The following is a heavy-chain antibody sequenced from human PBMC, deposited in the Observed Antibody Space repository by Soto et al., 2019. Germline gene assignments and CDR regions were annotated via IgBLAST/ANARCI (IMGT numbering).Heavy chain of an antibody. CDR1: GDSVSSNSAA. D-gene: IGHD6-19*01. CDR2: TYYRSKWYN. CDR3: ARDPGIAVAGPYDAFDI. Sequence: SQTLSLPCAISGDSVSSNSAAWNWIRQSPSRGLEWLGRTYYRSKWYNDYAVSVKSRITINPDTSKNQFSLQLNSVTPEDTAVYYCARDPGIAVAGPYDAFDIWGQGTMVTVSS. V-gene: IGHV6-1*01. J-gene: IGHJ3*02.